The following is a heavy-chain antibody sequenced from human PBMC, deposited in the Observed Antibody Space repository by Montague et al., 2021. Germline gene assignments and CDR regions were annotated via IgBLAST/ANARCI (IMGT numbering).Heavy chain of an antibody. D-gene: IGHD6-19*01. J-gene: IGHJ4*02. Sequence: SETLSLTCAVYGGSLSGYNWNWIRQPPGRELEWIGQIYHTGSTSYNPSLKSRVTMSVDTSENHVSLRLSSVTAADTAVCYCTRGVVAGTGIDYWGQGAQVTVSS. CDR3: TRGVVAGTGIDY. V-gene: IGHV4-34*01. CDR1: GGSLSGYN. CDR2: IYHTGST.